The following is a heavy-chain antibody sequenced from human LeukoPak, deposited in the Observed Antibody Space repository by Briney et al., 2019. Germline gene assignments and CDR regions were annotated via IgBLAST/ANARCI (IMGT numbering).Heavy chain of an antibody. CDR2: ISGSGGST. D-gene: IGHD3-22*01. J-gene: IGHJ4*02. V-gene: IGHV3-23*01. Sequence: GGPLRLSCAASGFTFSSYAMSWVRQAPGKGLEWVSAISGSGGSTYYADSVKGRFTISRDNSKNTLYLQMNSLRAEDTAVYYCAKGSGYYDSSGYFDYWGQGTLVTVSS. CDR3: AKGSGYYDSSGYFDY. CDR1: GFTFSSYA.